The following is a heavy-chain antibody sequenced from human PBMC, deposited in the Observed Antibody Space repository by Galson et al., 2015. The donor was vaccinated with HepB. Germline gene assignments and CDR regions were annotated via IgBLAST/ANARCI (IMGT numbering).Heavy chain of an antibody. CDR1: GGTFSSYA. V-gene: IGHV1-69*13. J-gene: IGHJ5*02. Sequence: SVKVSCKASGGTFSSYAISWVRQAPGQGLEWMGGIIPIFGTANYAQKFQGRVTITADESTSTAYMELSSLRSEDTAVYYCARKTKYGYSSSWFDPWGQGTLVTVSS. CDR2: IIPIFGTA. CDR3: ARKTKYGYSSSWFDP. D-gene: IGHD6-13*01.